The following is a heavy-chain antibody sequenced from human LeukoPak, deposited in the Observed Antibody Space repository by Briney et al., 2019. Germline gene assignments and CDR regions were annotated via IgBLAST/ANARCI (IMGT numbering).Heavy chain of an antibody. CDR3: ARCLYGSGSYQNDY. D-gene: IGHD3-10*01. Sequence: SETLSLTCTVSGGSISSYYWGWIRQPPGKGLEWIGSIYYSGSTYYNPSLKSRVTISVDTSKNQFSLKLSSVTAADTAVYYCARCLYGSGSYQNDYWGQGTLVTVSS. CDR1: GGSISSYY. V-gene: IGHV4-39*01. J-gene: IGHJ4*02. CDR2: IYYSGST.